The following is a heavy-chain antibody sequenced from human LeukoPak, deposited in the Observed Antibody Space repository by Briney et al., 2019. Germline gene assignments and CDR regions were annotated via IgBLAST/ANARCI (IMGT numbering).Heavy chain of an antibody. CDR2: IIPIFGTA. Sequence: SVKVSCKASGGTFSSYAISWVRQAPGQGLEWMGGIIPIFGTANYAQKSQGRVTITADESTSTAYMELSSLRSEDTAVYYCAGYCTNGVCYTWFDPWGQGTLVTVSS. CDR3: AGYCTNGVCYTWFDP. V-gene: IGHV1-69*13. CDR1: GGTFSSYA. J-gene: IGHJ5*02. D-gene: IGHD2-8*01.